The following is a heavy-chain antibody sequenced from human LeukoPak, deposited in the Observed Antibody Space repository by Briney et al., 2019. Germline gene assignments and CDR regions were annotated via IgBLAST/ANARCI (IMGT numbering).Heavy chain of an antibody. V-gene: IGHV3-23*01. CDR2: ISGSGGST. CDR1: GFTFSGYA. CDR3: AKDPYDFWSGSLFDY. J-gene: IGHJ4*02. D-gene: IGHD3-3*01. Sequence: GGSLRLSCAASGFTFSGYAMSWARQAPGKGLEWVSAISGSGGSTYYADSVKGRFTISRDNSKNTLYLQMNSLRAEDTAVYYCAKDPYDFWSGSLFDYWGQGTLVTVSS.